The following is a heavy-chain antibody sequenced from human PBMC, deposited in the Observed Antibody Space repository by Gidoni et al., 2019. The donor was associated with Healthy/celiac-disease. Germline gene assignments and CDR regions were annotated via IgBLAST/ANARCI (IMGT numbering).Heavy chain of an antibody. J-gene: IGHJ3*01. V-gene: IGHV3-23*01. CDR1: GFPFSSDD. CDR3: AKGTLVVPAAMTS. D-gene: IGHD2-2*01. CDR2: ISGSGGST. Sequence: EVQLLESGGGLVEPGGSLSLSCEASGFPFSSDDMSWVRQAPGTGLEWVSAISGSGGSTYYADSVKGRFTISRDNSKNTLYLQMNSLRAEDTAVYYCAKGTLVVPAAMTSWGQGTMVTVSS.